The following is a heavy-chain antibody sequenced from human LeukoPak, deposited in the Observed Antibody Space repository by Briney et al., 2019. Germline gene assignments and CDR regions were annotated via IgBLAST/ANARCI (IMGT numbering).Heavy chain of an antibody. Sequence: SETLSLTCTVSGGSISSSSYYWGWIRQPPGKGLECIGSIYYSGSTYYYPSLKSRVTISVDTSKNQFSLKLSSVTAADTAVYYCARGDSSGFHRYNWFDPWGQGTLVTVSS. D-gene: IGHD6-19*01. V-gene: IGHV4-39*07. CDR1: GGSISSSSYY. J-gene: IGHJ5*02. CDR2: IYYSGST. CDR3: ARGDSSGFHRYNWFDP.